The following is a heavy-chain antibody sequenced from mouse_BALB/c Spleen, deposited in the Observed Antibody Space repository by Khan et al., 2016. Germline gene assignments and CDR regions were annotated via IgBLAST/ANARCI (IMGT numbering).Heavy chain of an antibody. CDR3: ARAGYYGYLSY. D-gene: IGHD1-1*01. CDR1: GFDFSRYW. V-gene: IGHV4-1*02. J-gene: IGHJ3*01. Sequence: EVQLQESGGGLVQPGGSLKLSCAATGFDFSRYWMSWVRQAPGKGLEWIGEINPDSSTINYTPSLKDKFIISRDNAKNTLYLQMSKVRSEDTALXYGARAGYYGYLSYWGQGTLVTVSA. CDR2: INPDSSTI.